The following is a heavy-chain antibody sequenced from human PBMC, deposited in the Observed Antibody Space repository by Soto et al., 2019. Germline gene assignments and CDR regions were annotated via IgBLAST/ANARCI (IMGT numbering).Heavy chain of an antibody. CDR1: GFSLSTSGMC. Sequence: SGPTLVNPTQTLTLTCTFSGFSLSTSGMCVSWIRQPPGKALEWLARIDWDDDKYYSTSLKTRLTISKDTSKNQVVLTMTNMDPVDTATYYCARIRPDIVVVPASNYYYYMDVWGKGTTVIVSS. J-gene: IGHJ6*03. V-gene: IGHV2-70*11. CDR3: ARIRPDIVVVPASNYYYYMDV. CDR2: IDWDDDK. D-gene: IGHD2-2*01.